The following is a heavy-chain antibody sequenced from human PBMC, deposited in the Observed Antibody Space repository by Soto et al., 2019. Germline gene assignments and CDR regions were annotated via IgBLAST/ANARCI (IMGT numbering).Heavy chain of an antibody. Sequence: SETLSLTCTVSGGSISSYYWSWIRQPPGKGLEWIGYIYYSGSTNYNPSLKSRVTISVDTSKNQFSLKLSSVTAADTAVYYCARSIGVTYYDFWSGYPNDAFDIWGQGTMVTVSS. CDR3: ARSIGVTYYDFWSGYPNDAFDI. J-gene: IGHJ3*02. D-gene: IGHD3-3*01. CDR1: GGSISSYY. V-gene: IGHV4-59*08. CDR2: IYYSGST.